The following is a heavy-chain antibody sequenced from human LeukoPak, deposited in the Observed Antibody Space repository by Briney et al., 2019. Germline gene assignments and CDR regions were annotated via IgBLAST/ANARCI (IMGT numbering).Heavy chain of an antibody. CDR3: ARDGMDTAMVPLDY. V-gene: IGHV3-7*01. J-gene: IGHJ4*02. Sequence: PGGSLRLSCAASGFTFSSYWMSWVRQAPGKGLEWVANIKQDGSEKYYVDSVKGRFTISRDNAKNSLYLQMNSLRAEDTAVYYCARDGMDTAMVPLDYWGQGTLVTVSS. CDR1: GFTFSSYW. CDR2: IKQDGSEK. D-gene: IGHD5-18*01.